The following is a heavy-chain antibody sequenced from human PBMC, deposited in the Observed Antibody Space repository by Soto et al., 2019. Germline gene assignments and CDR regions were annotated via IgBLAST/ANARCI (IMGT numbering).Heavy chain of an antibody. J-gene: IGHJ4*02. D-gene: IGHD2-15*01. Sequence: PSETLSLTCTISGGVISNYYWNLIRQSPGKGLEWLGHVYFRGSTNYNPSLKSRVSISVDTSKDQFSLKLTSVTAPDTAVYYCARGWRDRDFDFWGQGALVTVSS. CDR3: ARGWRDRDFDF. V-gene: IGHV4-59*01. CDR1: GGVISNYY. CDR2: VYFRGST.